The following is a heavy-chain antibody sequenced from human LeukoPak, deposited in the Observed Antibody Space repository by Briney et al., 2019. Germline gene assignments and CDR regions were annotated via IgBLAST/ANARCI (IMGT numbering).Heavy chain of an antibody. J-gene: IGHJ2*01. D-gene: IGHD6-6*01. V-gene: IGHV3-66*02. CDR1: GFTVSSNY. CDR2: IYSGGST. CDR3: ARGPTSIAARRRYWYFDL. Sequence: GGSLRLSCAASGFTVSSNYMSWVRQAPGKGLEWVSVIYSGGSTYYADSVKGRFTISRDNPKNTLYLQMNSLRAEDTAVYYCARGPTSIAARRRYWYFDLWGRGTLVTVSS.